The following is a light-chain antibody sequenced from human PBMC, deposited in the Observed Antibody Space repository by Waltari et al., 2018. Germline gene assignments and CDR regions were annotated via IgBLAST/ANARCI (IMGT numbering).Light chain of an antibody. V-gene: IGLV3-25*03. CDR3: QSADNSDTYQV. CDR1: ALPHQH. Sequence: SYDLTQPHSRSVSPGQTASIPCSADALPHQHAYWYQQKPGQAPVLVIYKDSERPSGIPGRFSGSGSGTTVTLTISGVQAEDEADYYCQSADNSDTYQVFGGGTKLTVL. J-gene: IGLJ2*01. CDR2: KDS.